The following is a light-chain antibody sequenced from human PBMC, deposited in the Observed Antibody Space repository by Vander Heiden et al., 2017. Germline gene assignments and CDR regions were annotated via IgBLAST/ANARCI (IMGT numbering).Light chain of an antibody. V-gene: IGKV4-1*01. CDR1: QRLLHSSNNRNY. Sequence: IVLTQSPDSLAVSLGERATVNCKSSQRLLHSSNNRNYLSWYQQKPGHPPKLLISWGSTRAAGVPDRFSGSGSVTEFVLTIISLQAEDMAVYYCQQENSTPWTFSQGTRVEIK. CDR2: WGS. CDR3: QQENSTPWT. J-gene: IGKJ1*01.